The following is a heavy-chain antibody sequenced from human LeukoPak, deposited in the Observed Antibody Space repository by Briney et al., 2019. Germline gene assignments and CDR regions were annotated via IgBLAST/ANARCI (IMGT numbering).Heavy chain of an antibody. Sequence: PGGSLRLSCAASGFTFSDYYMSWIRQAPGKGLEWVSYISSSGSTIYYAHSVKGRFTISMDNPKNSLYLQMNSLRAEDTAVYYCARESKRWSSSWYYFDYWGQGTLVSVSS. CDR3: ARESKRWSSSWYYFDY. CDR1: GFTFSDYY. CDR2: ISSSGSTI. J-gene: IGHJ4*02. V-gene: IGHV3-11*04. D-gene: IGHD6-13*01.